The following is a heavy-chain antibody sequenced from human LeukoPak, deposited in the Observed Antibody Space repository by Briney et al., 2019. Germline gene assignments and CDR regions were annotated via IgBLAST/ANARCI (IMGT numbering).Heavy chain of an antibody. CDR3: ARGQLGYCSSTSCYQHHFDY. CDR1: GYTFTGYY. J-gene: IGHJ4*02. Sequence: GASVKVSCKASGYTFTGYYMHWVRQAPGQGLEWMGWINPNSGGTNYAQKFQGRVTMTRDTSISTAYMELSRLRSDDTAVYYCARGQLGYCSSTSCYQHHFDYWGQGTLVTVSS. CDR2: INPNSGGT. V-gene: IGHV1-2*02. D-gene: IGHD2-2*01.